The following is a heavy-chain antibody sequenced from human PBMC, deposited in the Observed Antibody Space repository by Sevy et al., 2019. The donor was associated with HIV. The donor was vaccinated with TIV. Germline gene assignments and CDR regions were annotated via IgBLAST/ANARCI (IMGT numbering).Heavy chain of an antibody. D-gene: IGHD3-16*01. J-gene: IGHJ3*02. Sequence: GGSLRLSCAASGFTVSSNYMSWVRQAPGKGLEWVSVIYSGGSTYYADSLKDRLTISRDNSKNTLYLQMNSRGAEDTAVYYCARVGLWRENAFDIWGQGTMVTVSS. CDR1: GFTVSSNY. V-gene: IGHV3-53*01. CDR2: IYSGGST. CDR3: ARVGLWRENAFDI.